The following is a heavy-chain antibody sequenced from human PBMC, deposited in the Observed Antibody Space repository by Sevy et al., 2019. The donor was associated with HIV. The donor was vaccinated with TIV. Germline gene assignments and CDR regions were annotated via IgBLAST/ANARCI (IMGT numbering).Heavy chain of an antibody. V-gene: IGHV3-23*01. J-gene: IGHJ4*02. CDR2: ISGSGGST. CDR1: GFTFSSYA. D-gene: IGHD2-21*02. CDR3: ANTASRMAAAMRCDCYNY. Sequence: GGSLRLSCAASGFTFSSYAMSWVRQAPGKGLEWVSAISGSGGSTYYADSVKGRFTISRDNSKNTLYLQMNSLRAEDTAVYYGANTASRMAAAMRCDCYNYWGQGTLVTVSS.